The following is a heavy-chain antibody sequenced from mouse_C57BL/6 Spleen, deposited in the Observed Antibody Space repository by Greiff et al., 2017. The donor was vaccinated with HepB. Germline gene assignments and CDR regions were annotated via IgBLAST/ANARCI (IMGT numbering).Heavy chain of an antibody. D-gene: IGHD1-1*01. V-gene: IGHV1-26*01. CDR2: INPNNGGT. CDR1: GYTFTDYY. J-gene: IGHJ2*01. Sequence: VQLQQSGPELVKPGASVKISCKASGYTFTDYYMNWVKQSHGKSLEWIGDINPNNGGTSYNQKFKGKATLTVDKSSSTAYMELRSLTSEDSAVYYCARGRAGEEGELYYGILDYWGQGTTLTVSS. CDR3: ARGRAGEEGELYYGILDY.